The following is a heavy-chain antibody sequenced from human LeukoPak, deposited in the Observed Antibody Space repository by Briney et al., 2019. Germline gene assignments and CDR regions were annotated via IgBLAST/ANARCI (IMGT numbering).Heavy chain of an antibody. J-gene: IGHJ4*02. V-gene: IGHV3-7*03. D-gene: IGHD2-2*01. CDR1: GFTFSSYW. Sequence: GGSLRLSCAASGFTFSSYWMSWVRQAPGKGLEWVANIKQDGSEKYYVDSVKGRFTISRDNDKNSLYLQMNSLRAEDTAVYYCARDGPREYQLLYYFDYWGQGTLVTVSS. CDR2: IKQDGSEK. CDR3: ARDGPREYQLLYYFDY.